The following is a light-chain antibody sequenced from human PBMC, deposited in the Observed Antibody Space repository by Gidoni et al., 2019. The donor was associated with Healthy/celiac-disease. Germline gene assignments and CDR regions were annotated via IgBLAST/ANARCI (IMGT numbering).Light chain of an antibody. J-gene: IGLJ2*01. CDR2: EVS. CDR1: SSDVGTYNL. CDR3: CSYAASSTVV. V-gene: IGLV2-23*02. Sequence: SALTPPASVSGSPGQSITISCTGTSSDVGTYNLVSWYQQHPGKAPKLMIFEVSKRPSGVSNRFSGSKSGNTASLTISGLQAEDEADYYCCSYAASSTVVFGGGTKVTVL.